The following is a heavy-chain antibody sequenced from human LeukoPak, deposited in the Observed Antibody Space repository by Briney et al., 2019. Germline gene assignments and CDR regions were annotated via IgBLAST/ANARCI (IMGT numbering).Heavy chain of an antibody. CDR2: IKNNTDDGTI. V-gene: IGHV3-15*01. Sequence: PGGSLRLSCVASGFTFSNAWMSWARQAPGKGLEWVARIKNNTDDGTIAYAAPVKGRFTISKDDSKDTLHLQMNSLKTEDTAVYYCTTDGWVWGQGTLVTVSS. D-gene: IGHD2-2*03. J-gene: IGHJ4*02. CDR1: GFTFSNAW. CDR3: TTDGWV.